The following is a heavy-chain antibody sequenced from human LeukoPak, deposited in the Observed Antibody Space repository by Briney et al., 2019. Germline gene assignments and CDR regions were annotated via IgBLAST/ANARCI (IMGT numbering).Heavy chain of an antibody. CDR1: GGSFSGYY. CDR2: INHSGST. D-gene: IGHD2-15*01. J-gene: IGHJ5*02. V-gene: IGHV4-34*01. Sequence: SETLSLTCAVYGGSFSGYYWSWIRQPPGKGLEWIGEINHSGSTNYNPSLKSRVTISVDTSKNQFSLKLSSVTAADTAVYYCARGTGWQQSTDNWFDPWGQGTLVTVSS. CDR3: ARGTGWQQSTDNWFDP.